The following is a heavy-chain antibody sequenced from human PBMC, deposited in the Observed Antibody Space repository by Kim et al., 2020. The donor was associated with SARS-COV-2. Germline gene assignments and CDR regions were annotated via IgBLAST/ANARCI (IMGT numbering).Heavy chain of an antibody. Sequence: SQTLSLTCGISGDSVSSNSAAWNWIRQSPSRGLEWLGKTYYRSKWYNDYAISVKSRITINPDTSKNQFSLQLNSVTPEDTAVYYCAREGGSYGTTWSFDYWGEGTLVTVSS. CDR2: TYYRSKWYN. CDR3: AREGGSYGTTWSFDY. D-gene: IGHD6-13*01. CDR1: GDSVSSNSAA. J-gene: IGHJ4*02. V-gene: IGHV6-1*01.